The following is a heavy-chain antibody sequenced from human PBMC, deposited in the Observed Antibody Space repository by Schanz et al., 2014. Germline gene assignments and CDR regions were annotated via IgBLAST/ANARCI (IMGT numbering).Heavy chain of an antibody. Sequence: QVQVVESGGGLVQPGGSLRLSCAVSGFTFSDYYMTWIRQAPGKGLEWVSDISDSGDSTHYADSVKGRFTISRDNAKISLFLQMNSLSAEDTAVYYCAKVAPAATYLDSWGLGTLVTVSS. CDR2: ISDSGDST. CDR3: AKVAPAATYLDS. CDR1: GFTFSDYY. V-gene: IGHV3-11*01. J-gene: IGHJ4*02. D-gene: IGHD2-2*01.